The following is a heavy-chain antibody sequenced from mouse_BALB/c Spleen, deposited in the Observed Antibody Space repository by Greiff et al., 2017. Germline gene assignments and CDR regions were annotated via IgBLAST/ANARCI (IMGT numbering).Heavy chain of an antibody. V-gene: IGHV3-2*02. Sequence: EVKVEESGPGLVKPSQSLSLTCTVTGYSITSDYAWNWIRQFPGNKLEWMGYISYSGSTSYNPSLKSRISITRDTSKNQFFLQLNSVTTDDTATYYCARTPIYYDYDVESWFAYWGQGTLVTVSA. J-gene: IGHJ3*01. D-gene: IGHD2-4*01. CDR2: ISYSGST. CDR3: ARTPIYYDYDVESWFAY. CDR1: GYSITSDYA.